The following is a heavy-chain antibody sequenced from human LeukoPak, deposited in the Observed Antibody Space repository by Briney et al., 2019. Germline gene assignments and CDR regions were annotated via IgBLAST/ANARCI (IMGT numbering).Heavy chain of an antibody. V-gene: IGHV3-23*01. J-gene: IGHJ3*01. CDR3: AKPHTSSWRADAFDF. CDR1: GFTFSSYA. CDR2: ISGSGGST. Sequence: GGSLRLSCAASGFTFSSYAMSWVRQAPGKGLEWVSVISGSGGSTHYTDPVNGRFTISRDNSKNTLSLQMNSLRAEDTAVYFCAKPHTSSWRADAFDFWGQGTMVTVSS. D-gene: IGHD6-13*01.